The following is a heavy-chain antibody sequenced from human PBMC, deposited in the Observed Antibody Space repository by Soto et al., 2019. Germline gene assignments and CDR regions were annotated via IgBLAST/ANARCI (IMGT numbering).Heavy chain of an antibody. CDR3: ARDPVVPAANGVYGMDV. CDR1: GGTFSSYA. V-gene: IGHV1-69*01. J-gene: IGHJ6*02. CDR2: IIPIFGTA. Sequence: QVQLVQSGAEVKKPGSSVKVSCKASGGTFSSYAISWVRQAPGQGLEWMGGIIPIFGTANYAQKFQGRVTITADESTSTAYMELSGLRSEDTAVYYCARDPVVPAANGVYGMDVWGQGTTVTVSS. D-gene: IGHD2-2*01.